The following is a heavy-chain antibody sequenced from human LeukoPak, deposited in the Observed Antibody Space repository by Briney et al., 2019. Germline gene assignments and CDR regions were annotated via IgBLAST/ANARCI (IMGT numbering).Heavy chain of an antibody. V-gene: IGHV3-48*04. CDR2: ISSSSSTI. D-gene: IGHD1-26*01. CDR1: GFTFSSYS. CDR3: ARYVVGATPGMDV. J-gene: IGHJ6*02. Sequence: PGGSLRLSCAASGFTFSSYSMNWVRQAPGKGLEWVSYISSSSSTIYYADSVKGRFTISRDNAKNSLYLQMNSLRAEDTAVYYCARYVVGATPGMDVWGQGTTVTVSS.